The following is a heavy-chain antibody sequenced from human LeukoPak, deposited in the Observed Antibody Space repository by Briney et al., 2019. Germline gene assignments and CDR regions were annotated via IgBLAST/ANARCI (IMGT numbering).Heavy chain of an antibody. CDR3: ATRYCTDGVCYLVS. CDR1: GGSLSRDY. V-gene: IGHV4-59*12. CDR2: ISFTGNT. Sequence: LETLSLTCTVSGGSLSRDYCSWIRQPPGQGLGWSGYISFTGNTNSTPSLTTLVSMSVDTSNYLFSLKLSSVTAADTAVYYCATRYCTDGVCYLVSWGQGTLVTVSS. J-gene: IGHJ5*02. D-gene: IGHD2-8*01.